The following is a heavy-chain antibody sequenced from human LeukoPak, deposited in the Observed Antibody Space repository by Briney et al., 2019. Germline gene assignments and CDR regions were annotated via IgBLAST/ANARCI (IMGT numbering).Heavy chain of an antibody. J-gene: IGHJ2*01. CDR3: ARGQHATGWYVDL. D-gene: IGHD1-1*01. CDR1: GYTFINHD. Sequence: ASVKVSCKGYGYTFINHDIDWVRQAAGQGLEWMGWINAANGNSEYSQKFQGRVTITRDTSASTDYMELSSLRFEDTAVYFCARGQHATGWYVDLWGRGTLVTVSS. CDR2: INAANGNS. V-gene: IGHV1-3*01.